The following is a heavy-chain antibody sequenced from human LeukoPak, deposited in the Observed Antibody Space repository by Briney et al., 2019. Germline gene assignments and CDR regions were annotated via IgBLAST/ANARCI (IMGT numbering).Heavy chain of an antibody. V-gene: IGHV3-74*01. CDR2: INSDGSST. D-gene: IGHD5-12*01. J-gene: IGHJ4*02. Sequence: GGSLRLSCAASGFTFSSYWMHWVRQAPGKGLVWVSRINSDGSSTSYADSVKGRFTISRDNAKNTLYLQMNSLRAEDTAVYYRARLATIWCYDYWGQGTLVTVSS. CDR1: GFTFSSYW. CDR3: ARLATIWCYDY.